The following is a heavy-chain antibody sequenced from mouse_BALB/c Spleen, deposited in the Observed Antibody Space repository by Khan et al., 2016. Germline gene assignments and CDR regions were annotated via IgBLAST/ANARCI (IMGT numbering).Heavy chain of an antibody. D-gene: IGHD1-1*02. V-gene: IGHV3-8*02. Sequence: EVQLQESGPSLVKPSQTLSLTCSVTGDSITSGYWNWIRKFPGNKLEYMGYISYSGGTYYNPSLKSRISITRETSKHQYFLQLNAVTTEDAATYYCAIYDGDYFDYWGQGTTLTVSS. CDR2: ISYSGGT. CDR1: GDSITSGY. J-gene: IGHJ2*01. CDR3: AIYDGDYFDY.